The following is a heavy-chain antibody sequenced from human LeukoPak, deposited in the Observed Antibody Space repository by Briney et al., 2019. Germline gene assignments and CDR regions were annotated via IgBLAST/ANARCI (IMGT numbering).Heavy chain of an antibody. J-gene: IGHJ4*02. CDR3: ARGHYDVGAASYKWTPDY. CDR2: AKPDGSAE. V-gene: IGHV3-7*01. CDR1: GFTFRNYW. D-gene: IGHD3-9*01. Sequence: GGSLRLSCAASGFTFRNYWMGWLRQAPGKGLEWVANAKPDGSAEYYADSVRGRFTTSRDNANNLLYLQMNRLRAEDTAVYYCARGHYDVGAASYKWTPDYWGQGTLVTVSS.